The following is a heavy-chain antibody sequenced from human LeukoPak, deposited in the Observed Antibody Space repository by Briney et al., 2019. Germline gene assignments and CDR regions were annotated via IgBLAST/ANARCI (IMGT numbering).Heavy chain of an antibody. Sequence: GGSLRLSCAASGFTVSSNYMSWVRQAPGKGLEWVSVIYSGGSTYYADSVKGRFTISRDNSKNTLYLQMNSLRAEDTAVYYCARDHGSHYYGMDVWGQGTTVTVSS. CDR3: ARDHGSHYYGMDV. J-gene: IGHJ6*02. CDR1: GFTVSSNY. CDR2: IYSGGST. V-gene: IGHV3-66*01.